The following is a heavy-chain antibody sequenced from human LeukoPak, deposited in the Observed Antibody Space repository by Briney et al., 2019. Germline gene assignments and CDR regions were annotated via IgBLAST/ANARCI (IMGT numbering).Heavy chain of an antibody. CDR3: AIKTDHQTGGDY. Sequence: GGSLRLSCAASGFSVSRNYMTWVRQAPGEGLEWVSLIYSGGSTSYADSVKGRFTISRDNSKNTLYLQMNSLRAEDTAVYYCAIKTDHQTGGDYWGQGTLVTVSS. CDR1: GFSVSRNY. J-gene: IGHJ4*02. D-gene: IGHD1-1*01. V-gene: IGHV3-66*01. CDR2: IYSGGST.